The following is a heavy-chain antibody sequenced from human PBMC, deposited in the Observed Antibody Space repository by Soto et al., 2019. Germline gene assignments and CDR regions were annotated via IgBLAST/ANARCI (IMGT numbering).Heavy chain of an antibody. CDR3: ACPRGYYDSSGPGYWFDP. Sequence: QVQLVQSGAEVKKPGSSVKVSCKASGGTFSSYAISWVRQAPGQGLEWMGGIISIFGTANYAQKFQGRVTITSDNSTSTAYMDLSCLRSEDTAVYYFACPRGYYDSSGPGYWFDPWGQLTLVTVSS. J-gene: IGHJ5*02. CDR1: GGTFSSYA. V-gene: IGHV1-69*06. D-gene: IGHD3-22*01. CDR2: IISIFGTA.